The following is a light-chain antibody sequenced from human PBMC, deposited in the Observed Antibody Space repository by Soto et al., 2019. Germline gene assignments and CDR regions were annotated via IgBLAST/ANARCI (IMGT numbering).Light chain of an antibody. CDR1: SGSIASNY. CDR3: QSYHGSNVV. J-gene: IGLJ3*02. CDR2: EDN. V-gene: IGLV6-57*04. Sequence: NFMLTQPHSVSESPGKTVTISCTRSSGSIASNYVQWYQQRPGSAPTTVIYEDNQRPSGVPDRFSGSIDSSSNSASLTISRLKTEDEADYYCQSYHGSNVVFGGGTKVTVL.